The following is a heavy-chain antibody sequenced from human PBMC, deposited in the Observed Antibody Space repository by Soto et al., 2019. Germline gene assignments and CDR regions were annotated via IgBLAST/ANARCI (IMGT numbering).Heavy chain of an antibody. J-gene: IGHJ5*02. CDR1: GYTLTELS. V-gene: IGHV1-24*01. CDR2: FDPEDGET. D-gene: IGHD1-7*01. CDR3: ATVHSLELDWPGVRDWFDP. Sequence: ASVKVSCKVSGYTLTELSMHWVRQAPGKGLEWMGGFDPEDGETIYAQKFQGRVTMTEDTSTDTAYMELSSLRSEDTAVYYYATVHSLELDWPGVRDWFDPWGQGTLVTVSS.